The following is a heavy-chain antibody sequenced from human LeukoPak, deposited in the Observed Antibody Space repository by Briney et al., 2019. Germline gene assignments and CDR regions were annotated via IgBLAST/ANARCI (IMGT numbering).Heavy chain of an antibody. CDR1: GFTFSNFL. CDR3: AKKGATTGDFDY. Sequence: GGSLRLSCAASGFTFSNFLMTWVRQAPGKGPEWVSAISGSGGDTYYADSVKGRLTISRDNSKNTLYLQMNSLRAEDTAVYYCAKKGATTGDFDYWGQGTLVTVSS. V-gene: IGHV3-23*01. J-gene: IGHJ4*02. CDR2: ISGSGGDT. D-gene: IGHD1-26*01.